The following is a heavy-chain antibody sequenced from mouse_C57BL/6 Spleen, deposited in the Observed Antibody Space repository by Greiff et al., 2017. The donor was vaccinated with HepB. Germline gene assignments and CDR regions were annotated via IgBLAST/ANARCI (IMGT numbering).Heavy chain of an antibody. CDR2: IYPGSGST. Sequence: QVQLKQPGAELVKPGASVKMSCKASGYTFTSYWITWVKQRPGQGLEWIGDIYPGSGSTNYNEKFKSKATLTVDTSSSTAYMQLSSLTSEDSAVYYCARDYYGSSLGAMDYWGQGTSVTVSS. V-gene: IGHV1-55*01. CDR3: ARDYYGSSLGAMDY. J-gene: IGHJ4*01. D-gene: IGHD1-1*01. CDR1: GYTFTSYW.